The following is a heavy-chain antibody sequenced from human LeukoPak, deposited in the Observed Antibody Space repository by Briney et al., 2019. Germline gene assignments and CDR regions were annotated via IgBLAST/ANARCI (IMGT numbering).Heavy chain of an antibody. V-gene: IGHV3-21*01. D-gene: IGHD6-19*01. CDR3: ARDEDRGVAGCLNY. CDR2: ISSSSSYI. Sequence: GGSLRLSCAASGFTFSSYSMNWVRQAPGKGLEWVSSISSSSSYIYYADLVKGRFTISRDNAKNSLYLQMNSLRAEDTAVYYCARDEDRGVAGCLNYWGQGTLVTVSS. CDR1: GFTFSSYS. J-gene: IGHJ4*02.